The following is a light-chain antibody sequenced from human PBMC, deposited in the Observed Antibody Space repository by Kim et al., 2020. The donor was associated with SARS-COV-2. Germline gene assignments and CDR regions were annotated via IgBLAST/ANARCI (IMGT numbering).Light chain of an antibody. CDR3: AAWDDSLNGYV. CDR1: SSNIGSNT. V-gene: IGLV1-44*01. J-gene: IGLJ1*01. CDR2: SNN. Sequence: GRMATIFCFRSSSNIGSNTVTCYHQHPGTARKRLILSNNQPPSGVPDRFSGSKSGTSASLAICGLQSEDGADYNCAAWDDSLNGYVFGTGTKVTVL.